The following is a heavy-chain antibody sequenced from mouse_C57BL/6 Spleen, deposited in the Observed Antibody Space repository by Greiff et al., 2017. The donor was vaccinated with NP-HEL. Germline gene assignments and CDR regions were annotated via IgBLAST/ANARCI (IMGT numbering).Heavy chain of an antibody. V-gene: IGHV1-64*01. D-gene: IGHD3-2*02. CDR3: ARSGTAQASGY. J-gene: IGHJ2*01. CDR2: IHPNSGST. CDR1: GYTFTSYW. Sequence: QVQLQQPGAELVKPGASVKLSCKASGYTFTSYWMHWVKQRPGQGLEWIGMIHPNSGSTNYNEKFKSKATLTVDKSSSTAYMQLSSLTSEDSAAYYCARSGTAQASGYWGQGTTLTVSS.